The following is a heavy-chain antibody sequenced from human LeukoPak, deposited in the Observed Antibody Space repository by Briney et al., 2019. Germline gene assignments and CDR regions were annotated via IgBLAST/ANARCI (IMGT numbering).Heavy chain of an antibody. CDR2: IYYSGST. CDR1: GGSISSSSYY. V-gene: IGHV4-39*07. Sequence: PSETLSLTCTDSGGSISSSSYYWGWIRQPPGKGLEWIGSIYYSGSTYYNPSLESRVTISLDTSKNQFSLKLSSVTAADTAVYYCARRYCSSTSCLFDYWGQGTLVTVSS. CDR3: ARRYCSSTSCLFDY. J-gene: IGHJ4*02. D-gene: IGHD2-2*01.